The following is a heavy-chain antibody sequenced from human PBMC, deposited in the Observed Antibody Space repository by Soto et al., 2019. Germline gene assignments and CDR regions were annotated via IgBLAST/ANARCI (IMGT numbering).Heavy chain of an antibody. CDR2: MNQDGSVK. Sequence: GGSLRLSCAASGFSFSTYWMSWVRQAPGKGLEWVANMNQDGSVKYYVDSVKGRFTISRDNAKNSLYLQMNSLRVEDTAVYYCARAIGGYDSYWGQGTLVTVSS. D-gene: IGHD5-12*01. V-gene: IGHV3-7*01. J-gene: IGHJ4*02. CDR1: GFSFSTYW. CDR3: ARAIGGYDSY.